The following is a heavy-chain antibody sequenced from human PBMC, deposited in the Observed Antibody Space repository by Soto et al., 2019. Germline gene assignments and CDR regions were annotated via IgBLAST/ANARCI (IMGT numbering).Heavy chain of an antibody. CDR2: VSSNGSST. J-gene: IGHJ6*02. V-gene: IGHV3-23*01. Sequence: GSLRLSCAASGFTFSNYDFSWVRQAPGKGLEWVSAVSSNGSSTYYADSVKGRFTISRDNSKNTLYLQMNSLRAEDTAVYYCARDELGYCSSTSCYKNYYYGMDVLSQGT. D-gene: IGHD2-2*02. CDR3: ARDELGYCSSTSCYKNYYYGMDV. CDR1: GFTFSNYD.